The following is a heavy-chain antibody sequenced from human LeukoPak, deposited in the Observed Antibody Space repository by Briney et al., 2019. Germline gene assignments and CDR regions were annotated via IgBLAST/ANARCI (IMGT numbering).Heavy chain of an antibody. J-gene: IGHJ3*02. CDR3: ARENRQAFDI. CDR1: GGSISSYY. CDR2: IYYSGST. D-gene: IGHD1/OR15-1a*01. Sequence: SETLSLTCTVSGGSISSYYWSWIRQPPGKGLELIGYIYYSGSTNYNPSLKSRVTISVDTSKNQFSLKLSSVTAADTAVYYCARENRQAFDIWGQGTMVTVSS. V-gene: IGHV4-59*12.